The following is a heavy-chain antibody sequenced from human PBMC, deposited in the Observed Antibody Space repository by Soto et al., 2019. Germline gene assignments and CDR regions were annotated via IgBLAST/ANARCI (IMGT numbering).Heavy chain of an antibody. D-gene: IGHD3-22*01. Sequence: SVKVSCKASGYTFTSYAMHWVRQAPGQGLEWMGRINAGIGIAKYAQKFQGRVTITRDKSTSTAYMELSSLRSEDTAVYYCAFSDMIVVVLDYWGQGTLVTVSS. CDR2: INAGIGIA. V-gene: IGHV1-3*01. CDR1: GYTFTSYA. CDR3: AFSDMIVVVLDY. J-gene: IGHJ4*02.